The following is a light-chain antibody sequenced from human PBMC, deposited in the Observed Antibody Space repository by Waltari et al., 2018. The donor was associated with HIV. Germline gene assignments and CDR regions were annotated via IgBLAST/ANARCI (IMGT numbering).Light chain of an antibody. CDR3: SSDVPTKDFCVL. Sequence: QSALTQPPSASGSPGQSVTISCTGTSSDIGDSDYVSWYQHHPGKAPKPIISEVNKRASGFPDRFSGSKSGTTASLTVSGLQAEDEADYYCSSDVPTKDFCVLFGGGTKLTVL. CDR1: SSDIGDSDY. J-gene: IGLJ2*01. V-gene: IGLV2-8*01. CDR2: EVN.